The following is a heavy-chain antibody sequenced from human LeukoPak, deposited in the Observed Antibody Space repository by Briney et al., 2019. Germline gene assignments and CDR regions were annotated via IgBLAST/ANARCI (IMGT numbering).Heavy chain of an antibody. CDR1: GGSISSYY. D-gene: IGHD2-15*01. V-gene: IGHV4-59*01. CDR2: ISYSGST. Sequence: PSETLSLTCTVSGGSISSYYWSWIRQPPGKGLEWIGYISYSGSTNYNPSLKSRVTISLDTSKNQFSLKLRSLTPADTAVYYCARGEVGDCGGGSCYLSGWFDPWGQGTLVTVSS. CDR3: ARGEVGDCGGGSCYLSGWFDP. J-gene: IGHJ5*02.